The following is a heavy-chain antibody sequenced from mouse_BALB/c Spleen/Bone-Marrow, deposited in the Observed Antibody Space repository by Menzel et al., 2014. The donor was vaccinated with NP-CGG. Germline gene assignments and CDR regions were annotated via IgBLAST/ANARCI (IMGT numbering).Heavy chain of an antibody. CDR3: ALNWDSAY. J-gene: IGHJ3*01. V-gene: IGHV5-6*01. CDR2: INNGGTYT. Sequence: EVKLMESGGDLVKPGGSLKLSCAASGFTFSSYGISWVRQTPDKRLEWVATINNGGTYTYYPDSVKGRFTISRDNAKNTLYLQMSSLKSEDTAMYYCALNWDSAYWGQGTLVTVSA. CDR1: GFTFSSYG. D-gene: IGHD4-1*02.